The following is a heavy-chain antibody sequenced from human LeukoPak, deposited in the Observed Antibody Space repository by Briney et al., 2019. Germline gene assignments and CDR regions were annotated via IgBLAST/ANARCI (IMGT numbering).Heavy chain of an antibody. CDR3: ARDRRRLRGMNGDGDAFDI. D-gene: IGHD1-1*01. J-gene: IGHJ3*02. CDR1: GFSVRSNC. CDR2: IYSDGSI. Sequence: PGGALRLSCAASGFSVRSNCISWVRQAPGKGLEWVSMIYSDGSIFRADSVKGRFTMSRDNSRNTLDLQMNSLRVEDTAVYFCARDRRRLRGMNGDGDAFDIWGRGTMVTVSS. V-gene: IGHV3-53*01.